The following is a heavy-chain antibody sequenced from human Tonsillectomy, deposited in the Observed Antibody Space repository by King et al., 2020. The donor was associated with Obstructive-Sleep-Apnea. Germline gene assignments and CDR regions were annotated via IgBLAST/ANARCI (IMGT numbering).Heavy chain of an antibody. CDR3: ARTGWGSYTSACFDY. J-gene: IGHJ4*02. D-gene: IGHD6-19*01. V-gene: IGHV3-30-3*01. CDR2: ISYDGINK. CDR1: GFPFSTYT. Sequence: VQLVESGGGVVQPGRSLRLSCAASGFPFSTYTMHWVRQAPGKGLEWVAVISYDGINKYYADSVKGRFTISRDNSKSTLYLQMNSLRADDRAVYYCARTGWGSYTSACFDYWGQGTLVTVSS.